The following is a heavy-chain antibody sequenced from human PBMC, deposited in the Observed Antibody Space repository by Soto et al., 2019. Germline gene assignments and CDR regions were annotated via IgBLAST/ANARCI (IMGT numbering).Heavy chain of an antibody. CDR2: INSDGSTT. V-gene: IGHV3-74*01. CDR3: ERDAYSAMGV. Sequence: PGGSLRLSCAASGFTFSTYWMHWVRQAPGKGLVWVSRINSDGSTTNYADSVKGRFTISRDNAKNTLYLQMNSLRAEDTAVYYCERDAYSAMGVWGQGPTVTVSS. CDR1: GFTFSTYW. J-gene: IGHJ6*01.